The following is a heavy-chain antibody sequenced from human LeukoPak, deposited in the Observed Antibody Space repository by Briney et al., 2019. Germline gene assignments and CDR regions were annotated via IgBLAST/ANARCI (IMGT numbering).Heavy chain of an antibody. CDR2: ISVYNVNT. V-gene: IGHV1-18*01. CDR1: GGTFSSYA. CDR3: ARPYCSSTSCYRGWFDP. J-gene: IGHJ5*02. D-gene: IGHD2-2*01. Sequence: ASVKVSCKASGGTFSSYAISWVRQAPGQGLEWREWISVYNVNTSYAQKLQGRVTMTTDTSTSTVYMELRSPRSDDTAVYYCARPYCSSTSCYRGWFDPWGQGTLVTVSS.